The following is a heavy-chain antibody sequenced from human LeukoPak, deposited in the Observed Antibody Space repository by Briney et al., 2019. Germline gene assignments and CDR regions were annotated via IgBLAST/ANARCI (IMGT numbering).Heavy chain of an antibody. CDR2: INSDGSST. CDR3: ARPGRLNEVPDAFDI. Sequence: GGSLRLSCVASGFTFSSYWMHWVRQAPGKGLVWVSRINSDGSSTSYADSVKGRFTISRDNTKSSLSLQMNSLRAEDTAVYYCARPGRLNEVPDAFDIWGQGTLVTVSS. V-gene: IGHV3-74*01. D-gene: IGHD1-1*01. J-gene: IGHJ3*02. CDR1: GFTFSSYW.